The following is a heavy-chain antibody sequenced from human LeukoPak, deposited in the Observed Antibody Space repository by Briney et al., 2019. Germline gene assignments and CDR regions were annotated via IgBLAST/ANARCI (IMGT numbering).Heavy chain of an antibody. CDR1: GYSISSGYY. CDR3: ARGIWFGESPFDY. D-gene: IGHD3-10*01. Sequence: SETLSLTCIVSGYSISSGYYWGWIRQPPGKGLEWIGSIYHSGSTYYNPSLKSRVTISVDTSKNQFSLKLSSVTAADTAVYYCARGIWFGESPFDYWGQGTLVTVSS. V-gene: IGHV4-38-2*02. CDR2: IYHSGST. J-gene: IGHJ4*02.